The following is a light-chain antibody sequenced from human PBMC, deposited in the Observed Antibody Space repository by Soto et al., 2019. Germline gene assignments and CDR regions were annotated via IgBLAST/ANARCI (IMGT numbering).Light chain of an antibody. V-gene: IGKV1-5*01. CDR2: DAS. CDR1: QSIRSW. CDR3: QQYSSYPWT. Sequence: DIQMTQSPSTLSASVGDRVTITCRASQSIRSWLAWYQQKPGKAPKLLIYDASSLESGVPSTFSGSGSGTEFTLTISSLQPDDFATYYCQQYSSYPWTFGLGTKVDIK. J-gene: IGKJ1*01.